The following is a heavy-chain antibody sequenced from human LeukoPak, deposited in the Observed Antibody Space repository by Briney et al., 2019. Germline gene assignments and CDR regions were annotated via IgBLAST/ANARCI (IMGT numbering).Heavy chain of an antibody. CDR3: ARVAGYSLHFDY. CDR1: GGSISSSSYY. D-gene: IGHD5-24*01. Sequence: SETLSLTCTVSGGSISSSSYYWGWIRQAPGKGLEWIGSIYYSGSTCYNPSLKSRVTISVDTSKSQFSLKLSSVTAADTAMYYCARVAGYSLHFDYWGQGTLVTVSS. CDR2: IYYSGST. V-gene: IGHV4-39*01. J-gene: IGHJ4*02.